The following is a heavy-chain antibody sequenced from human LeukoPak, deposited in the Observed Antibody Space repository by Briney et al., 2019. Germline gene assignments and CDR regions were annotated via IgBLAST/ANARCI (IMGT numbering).Heavy chain of an antibody. CDR1: GYTFTNSD. Sequence: ASVKVSCKTSGYTFTNSDINWVRQAPGQGLEWMGWMNPNSGKTGYARKFQGRVTFTRNSSISTAYMDLSSLRSEDTAVYYCARGVRFSDFYYYMDVWGQGTTVTVSS. D-gene: IGHD3-3*01. V-gene: IGHV1-8*03. J-gene: IGHJ6*03. CDR2: MNPNSGKT. CDR3: ARGVRFSDFYYYMDV.